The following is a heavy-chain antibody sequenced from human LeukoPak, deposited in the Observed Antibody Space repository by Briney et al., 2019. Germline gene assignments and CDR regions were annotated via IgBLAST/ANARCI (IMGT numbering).Heavy chain of an antibody. J-gene: IGHJ3*01. CDR1: GFTFGDYA. CDR2: IRSKAYGETT. Sequence: GRSLRLSCTASGFTFGDYAMSWFRQAPGKGLEWVGFIRSKAYGETTTYAASVQGRFTISRGDSKSIAYLQMNSLKTEDTGVYYCAGYTVTTRGIDAFDVWGQGTMVTVSS. CDR3: AGYTVTTRGIDAFDV. V-gene: IGHV3-49*03. D-gene: IGHD4-17*01.